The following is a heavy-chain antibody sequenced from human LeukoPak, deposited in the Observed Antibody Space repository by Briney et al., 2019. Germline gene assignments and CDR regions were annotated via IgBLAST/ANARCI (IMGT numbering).Heavy chain of an antibody. D-gene: IGHD3-10*02. J-gene: IGHJ4*02. Sequence: QTLSLTCAISGDSVSSNSAAWIWITQSPARGLEWLGSTYHRTQWYHDYAVSVKSRIIITPDTSKNQFSLQLNSLTPEDTAVYYCARAFCSGSYLDFWGQGTLVTVSS. CDR2: TYHRTQWYH. CDR3: ARAFCSGSYLDF. V-gene: IGHV6-1*01. CDR1: GDSVSSNSAA.